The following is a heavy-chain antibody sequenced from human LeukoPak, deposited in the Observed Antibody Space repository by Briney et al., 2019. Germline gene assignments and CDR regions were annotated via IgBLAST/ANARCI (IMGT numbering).Heavy chain of an antibody. CDR3: ARGLGGFGEIFDY. V-gene: IGHV4-30-2*01. CDR1: GGSISSGGYS. J-gene: IGHJ4*02. Sequence: SQTLSLTCAVSGGSISSGGYSWSWIRQPPGKGLEWIGYIYHSGSTYYNPSLKSRVTISVDRSKNQFSLKLSSVTAADTAVYYCARGLGGFGEIFDYWGQGTLVTVSS. D-gene: IGHD3-10*01. CDR2: IYHSGST.